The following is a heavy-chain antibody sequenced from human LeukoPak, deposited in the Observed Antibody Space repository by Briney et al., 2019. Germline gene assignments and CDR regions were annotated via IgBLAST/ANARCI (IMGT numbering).Heavy chain of an antibody. CDR2: ISYDGSNK. CDR3: ARDGTAHAFDI. J-gene: IGHJ3*02. D-gene: IGHD1-1*01. V-gene: IGHV3-30-3*01. CDR1: GFTFSSYA. Sequence: GRSLRLSCAASGFTFSSYAMHWVRQAPGKGLEWVAVISYDGSNKYYVDSVKGRFTISRDNSKNTLYLQMNSLRAEDTAVYYCARDGTAHAFDIWGQGTMVTVSS.